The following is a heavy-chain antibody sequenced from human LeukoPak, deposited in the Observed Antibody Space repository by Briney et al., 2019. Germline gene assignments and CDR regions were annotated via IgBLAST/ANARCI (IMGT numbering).Heavy chain of an antibody. V-gene: IGHV4-4*02. D-gene: IGHD3-10*01. CDR3: ARVKTKKSRFGELYVDY. CDR2: IYHSGST. Sequence: SGTLSLTCAVSGGSISSSNWWSWVRQPPGKGLEWIGEIYHSGSTNYNPSLKSRVTISVDKSKNQFSLKLSSVTAADTAVYYCARVKTKKSRFGELYVDYRGQGTLVTVSS. CDR1: GGSISSSNW. J-gene: IGHJ4*02.